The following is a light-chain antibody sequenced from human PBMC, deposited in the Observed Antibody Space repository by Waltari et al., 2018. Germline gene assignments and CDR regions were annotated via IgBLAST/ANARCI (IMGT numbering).Light chain of an antibody. J-gene: IGKJ4*01. CDR1: QIISTS. CDR3: QQSYRAPQT. CDR2: AAS. Sequence: DIQGTQSPSSLSASVGDSVTITCRTSQIISTSLNWYQQKPGKPPKLLIFAASALQSGVSSRFSGSGSQTDFTLTIRNLQPEDFATYYCQQSYRAPQTFGGGTKVDMK. V-gene: IGKV1-39*01.